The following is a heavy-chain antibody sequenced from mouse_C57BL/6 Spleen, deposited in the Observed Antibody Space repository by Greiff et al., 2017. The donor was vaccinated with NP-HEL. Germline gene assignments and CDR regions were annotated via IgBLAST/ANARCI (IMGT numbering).Heavy chain of an antibody. J-gene: IGHJ3*01. Sequence: QVQLQQSGAELARPGASVKLSCKASGYTFTSYGISWVKQRTGQGLEWIGEIYPRSGNTYYNEKFKGKATLTADKSSSTAYMELRSLTSEDSAVYFCASRNYYGSRCAYWGQGTLVTVSA. CDR3: ASRNYYGSRCAY. D-gene: IGHD1-1*01. CDR2: IYPRSGNT. V-gene: IGHV1-81*01. CDR1: GYTFTSYG.